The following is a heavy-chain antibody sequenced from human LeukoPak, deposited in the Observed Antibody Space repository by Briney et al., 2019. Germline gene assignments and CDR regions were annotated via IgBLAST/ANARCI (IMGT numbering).Heavy chain of an antibody. J-gene: IGHJ3*02. Sequence: AGGSLRLSCAASGFTFSSYGMHWVRQAPGKGLEWVAVISYDGSNKYYADSVRGRFTISRDNSKNTLYLQMNSLTAEDTAVYYCARKMKTGDRVGTFDIWGQGTMVTVSS. CDR3: ARKMKTGDRVGTFDI. CDR1: GFTFSSYG. V-gene: IGHV3-30*03. D-gene: IGHD1-1*01. CDR2: ISYDGSNK.